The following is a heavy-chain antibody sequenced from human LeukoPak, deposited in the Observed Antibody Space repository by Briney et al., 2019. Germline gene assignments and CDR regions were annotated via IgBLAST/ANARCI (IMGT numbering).Heavy chain of an antibody. CDR2: ISSSGGST. Sequence: GGSLRLSCAASGFTFNSYAMSWVRQAPGEGLEWVSTISSSGGSTNYADSVRGRFTISRDISKNTLYLQMNSLRAEDTAVYYCAKHFFYDSSGYCHYWGQGTLVTVSS. J-gene: IGHJ4*02. D-gene: IGHD3-22*01. V-gene: IGHV3-23*01. CDR3: AKHFFYDSSGYCHY. CDR1: GFTFNSYA.